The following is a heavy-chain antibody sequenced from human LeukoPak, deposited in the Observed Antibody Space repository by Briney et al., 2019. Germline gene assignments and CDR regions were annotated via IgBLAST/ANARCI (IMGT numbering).Heavy chain of an antibody. CDR2: ISGSGGST. J-gene: IGHJ6*04. Sequence: GGSLRLSCAASGFTFSSYAMSWVRQAPGKGLEWVSAISGSGGSTYYADSVKGRFTISRDNSKNTLYLQMNSLRAEDTAVYYCAKAIWFGEDYYYGMDVWGKGTTVTVSS. CDR3: AKAIWFGEDYYYGMDV. CDR1: GFTFSSYA. V-gene: IGHV3-23*01. D-gene: IGHD3-10*01.